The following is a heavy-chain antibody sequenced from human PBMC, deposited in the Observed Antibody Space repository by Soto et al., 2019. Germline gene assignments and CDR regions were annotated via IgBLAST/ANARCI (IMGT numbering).Heavy chain of an antibody. D-gene: IGHD6-13*01. CDR2: IYWDDDK. Sequence: QITLKESGPTLVKPTQTLTLTCTFSGFSLSTSGVGVGWIRQPPGKALEWLALIYWDDDKRYSPSLKSRLTTTKDTSKHQVVLTMTNMDPVDTATYYCARTPDLAAEHLGRVYNWFDPWGQGTLVTVSS. J-gene: IGHJ5*02. CDR3: ARTPDLAAEHLGRVYNWFDP. CDR1: GFSLSTSGVG. V-gene: IGHV2-5*02.